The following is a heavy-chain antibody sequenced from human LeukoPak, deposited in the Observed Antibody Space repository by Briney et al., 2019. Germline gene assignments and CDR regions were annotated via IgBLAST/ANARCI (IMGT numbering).Heavy chain of an antibody. CDR1: GGSFSGYY. D-gene: IGHD3-3*01. Sequence: SETLSLTCAVYGGSFSGYYWSWIRQPPGKGLEWIGEINHSGSTNYNPSLKSRVTISVDTSKNQFSLKLSSVTAADTAVYYCARPHYDFWSGYYSDWGQGTLVTVSS. CDR2: INHSGST. CDR3: ARPHYDFWSGYYSD. J-gene: IGHJ4*02. V-gene: IGHV4-34*01.